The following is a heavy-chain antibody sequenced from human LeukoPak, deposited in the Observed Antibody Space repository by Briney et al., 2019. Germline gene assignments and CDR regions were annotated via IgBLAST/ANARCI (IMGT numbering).Heavy chain of an antibody. V-gene: IGHV3-74*01. CDR2: INTDGSST. CDR3: ARAGTVTTGFDY. CDR1: GFTFSSYW. J-gene: IGHJ4*02. Sequence: GGSLRLSCAASGFTFSSYWMHWVRHAPGKGLVWVSRINTDGSSTSYADSVKGRFTISRDNAKNTLYLQMNSLRAEDTAVYYCARAGTVTTGFDYWGQGTLVTVSS. D-gene: IGHD4-11*01.